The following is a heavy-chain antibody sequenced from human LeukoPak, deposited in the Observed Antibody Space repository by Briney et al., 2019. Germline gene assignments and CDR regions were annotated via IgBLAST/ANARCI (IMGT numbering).Heavy chain of an antibody. CDR2: IYHSGST. D-gene: IGHD2-15*01. CDR3: ARVVVPGWFDP. CDR1: GYSISSGYF. V-gene: IGHV4-38-2*02. J-gene: IGHJ5*02. Sequence: SETLSLTCTVSGYSISSGYFWGWIRQPPGKGLECIGTIYHSGSTYYNPSLKSRVTISVDTSKNQFSLKLSSVTAADTAVYYCARVVVPGWFDPWGQGNLVTVSS.